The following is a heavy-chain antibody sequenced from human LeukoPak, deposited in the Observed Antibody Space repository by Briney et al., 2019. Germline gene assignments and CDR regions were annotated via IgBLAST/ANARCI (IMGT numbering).Heavy chain of an antibody. CDR2: IHGDSDT. V-gene: IGHV3-53*01. CDR1: GFTFSDYY. CDR3: ARFWSGYVDH. D-gene: IGHD3-3*01. J-gene: IGHJ4*02. Sequence: GGSLRLSCAASGFTFSDYYMSWIRQAPGKGLEWVSVIHGDSDTFYADSVRGRFSISRDSSKNTLYLQMSSLRADDTAIYYCARFWSGYVDHWGQGTLVTVSS.